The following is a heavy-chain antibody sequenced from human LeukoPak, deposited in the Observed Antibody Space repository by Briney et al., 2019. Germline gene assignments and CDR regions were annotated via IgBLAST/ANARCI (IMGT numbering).Heavy chain of an antibody. Sequence: GESLKISCKRSGYSFTSYWIGWVRQLPGKGLEWMGIIYPGDSDTRYSPSFQGQVTISADKSISTAYLQWSSLKASDTAMYYCARRVHPGSYYLHYWGQGTLVTVSS. J-gene: IGHJ4*02. V-gene: IGHV5-51*01. CDR3: ARRVHPGSYYLHY. CDR2: IYPGDSDT. D-gene: IGHD1-1*01. CDR1: GYSFTSYW.